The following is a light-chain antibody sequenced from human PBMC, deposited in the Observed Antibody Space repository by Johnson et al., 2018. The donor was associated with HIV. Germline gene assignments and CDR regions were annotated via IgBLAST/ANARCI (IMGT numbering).Light chain of an antibody. V-gene: IGLV1-51*01. CDR1: NSNIGKSS. J-gene: IGLJ1*01. CDR2: DND. Sequence: QSVLTQPPSVSAAPGHKVTISCSGSNSNIGKSSVSWYQQFPGTAPKLLIYDNDKRPSGIPDRFSGSRSGTSATLGITGLQTGDEADYYCGTWETSLSAGGVFGTGTRVTVL. CDR3: GTWETSLSAGGV.